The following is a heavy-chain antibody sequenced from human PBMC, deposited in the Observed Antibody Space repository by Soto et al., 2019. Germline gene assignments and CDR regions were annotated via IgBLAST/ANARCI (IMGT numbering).Heavy chain of an antibody. J-gene: IGHJ3*02. CDR2: IYPGDSDT. CDR3: ASKKDAFDIWGDVFAI. D-gene: IGHD3-16*01. Sequence: GESLKISCKGSGYSFTSYWIGWVRQMPGKGLEWMGIIYPGDSDTRYSPSSQGQVTISADKSISTAYLQWSSLKASDTAMYYCASKKDAFDIWGDVFAIWGKGKMVTVS. CDR1: GYSFTSYW. V-gene: IGHV5-51*01.